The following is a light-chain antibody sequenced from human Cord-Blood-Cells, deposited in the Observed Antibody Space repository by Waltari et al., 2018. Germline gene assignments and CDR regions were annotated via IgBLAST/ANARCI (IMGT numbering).Light chain of an antibody. Sequence: QSALTQPASVSGSPGQSITISCTGTSSDVGGYNYVSWYQQHPGKAPTLMIYVFSNRPAGVSNRFSGSKSGNTASLTISGLQAEDEADYYCSSYTSSSTPSFGGGTKLTVL. J-gene: IGLJ2*01. V-gene: IGLV2-14*01. CDR2: VFS. CDR1: SSDVGGYNY. CDR3: SSYTSSSTPS.